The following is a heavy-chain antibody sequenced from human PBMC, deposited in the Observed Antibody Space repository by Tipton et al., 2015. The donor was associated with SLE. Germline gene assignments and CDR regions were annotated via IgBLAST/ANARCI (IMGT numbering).Heavy chain of an antibody. CDR1: GGSISSGDYY. J-gene: IGHJ5*02. V-gene: IGHV4-30-4*01. CDR3: ARGGGSYRRWFDP. D-gene: IGHD1-26*01. Sequence: TLSLTCTVSGGSISSGDYYWSWIRQPPGKGLEWIGEINHSGSTNYNPSLKSRVTISVDTSKNQFSLKLSSVTAADTAVYYCARGGGSYRRWFDPWGQGTLVTVSS. CDR2: INHSGST.